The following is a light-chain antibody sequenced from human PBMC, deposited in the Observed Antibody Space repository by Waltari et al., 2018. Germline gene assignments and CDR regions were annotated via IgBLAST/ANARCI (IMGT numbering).Light chain of an antibody. CDR3: QQRRNWPLT. CDR2: DTS. J-gene: IGKJ4*01. V-gene: IGKV3-11*01. CDR1: QSIHNY. Sequence: DIVLTQSPATLSLSPGERATLPCRASQSIHNYLPSYQQKPGQAPRLLIYDTSNRATGISARFSGSGFGTDFTLTISSLEPEDFAVYYCQQRRNWPLTFGGGTKVEIK.